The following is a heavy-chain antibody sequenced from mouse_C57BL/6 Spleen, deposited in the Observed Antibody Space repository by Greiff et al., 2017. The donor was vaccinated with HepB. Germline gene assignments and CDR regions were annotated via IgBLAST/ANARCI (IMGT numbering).Heavy chain of an antibody. Sequence: QVQLKQPGAELVKPGASVKLSCKASGYTFTSYWMHWVKQRPGQGLEWIGMIHPNSGSTNYNEKFKSKATLTVDKSSSTAYMQLSSLTSEDSAVYYCARWGTTVPYYFDYWGQGTTLTVSS. CDR2: IHPNSGST. CDR1: GYTFTSYW. D-gene: IGHD1-1*01. CDR3: ARWGTTVPYYFDY. J-gene: IGHJ2*01. V-gene: IGHV1-64*01.